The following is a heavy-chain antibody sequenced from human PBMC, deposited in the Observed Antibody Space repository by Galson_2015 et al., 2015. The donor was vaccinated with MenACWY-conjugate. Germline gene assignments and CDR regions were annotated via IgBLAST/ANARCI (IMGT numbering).Heavy chain of an antibody. CDR2: ISGSGGST. D-gene: IGHD4-17*01. J-gene: IGHJ4*02. CDR3: AKDMHTRYGDGVSGEALGY. V-gene: IGHV3-23*01. CDR1: GFTFSSYA. Sequence: SLRLSCAASGFTFSSYAMSWVRQAPGKGLEWVSAISGSGGSTYYADSVKVRFTISRVNSKNTLYLQMNSLRAEDTAVYYCAKDMHTRYGDGVSGEALGYWGQGTLVTVSS.